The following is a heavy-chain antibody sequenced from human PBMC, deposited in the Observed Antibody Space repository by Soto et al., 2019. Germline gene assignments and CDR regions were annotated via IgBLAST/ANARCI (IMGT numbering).Heavy chain of an antibody. V-gene: IGHV4-59*08. D-gene: IGHD4-17*01. Sequence: SETLSLTCTFSGGSISSYYWSWIRQPPGKGLEWIGYIYYSGSTNYNPSLKSRVTISVDTSKNQFSLKLSSVTAADTAVYYCASLTGDYVSYWGQGTLVTVSS. CDR2: IYYSGST. J-gene: IGHJ4*02. CDR3: ASLTGDYVSY. CDR1: GGSISSYY.